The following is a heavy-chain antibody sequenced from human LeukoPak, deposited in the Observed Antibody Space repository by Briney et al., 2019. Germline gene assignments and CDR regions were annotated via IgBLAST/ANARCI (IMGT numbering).Heavy chain of an antibody. J-gene: IGHJ4*02. CDR2: MNPNSGNT. CDR3: ARVSRRVAATTLNY. V-gene: IGHV1-8*01. CDR1: GYTFTSYD. Sequence: GASVKVSCKASGYTFTSYDINWVRQVTGQGLEWMGWMNPNSGNTGYAQKFQGRVTMTRNTSISTAYMELSSLRSEDTAVYYCARVSRRVAATTLNYWGQGTLVTVSS. D-gene: IGHD2-15*01.